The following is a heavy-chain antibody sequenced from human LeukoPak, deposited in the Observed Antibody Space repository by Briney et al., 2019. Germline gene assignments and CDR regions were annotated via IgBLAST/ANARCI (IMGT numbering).Heavy chain of an antibody. CDR3: AREAYCGVDCYKEYFQH. CDR2: ISYDGSNK. D-gene: IGHD2-21*02. V-gene: IGHV3-30-3*01. J-gene: IGHJ1*01. Sequence: GRSLRLSCAASGFTFSSYDMHWVRQAPGKGLEWVAVISYDGSNKYYADSVKGRFTISRDNSKNTLYLQINSLRAEDTAVYYCAREAYCGVDCYKEYFQHWGQGTLVTVSS. CDR1: GFTFSSYD.